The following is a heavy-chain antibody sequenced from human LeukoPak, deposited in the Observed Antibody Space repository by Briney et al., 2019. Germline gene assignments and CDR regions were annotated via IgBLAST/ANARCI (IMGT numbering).Heavy chain of an antibody. Sequence: ASVKVSRKASGYTSTGYYMHWVRQAPGQGLEWMGWINPSSGGTNYAQKFQGRVTMTRDTSISTAYMELSRLRSDDTAVSYCATFRGILDPWGQGTLVTVSS. CDR3: ATFRGILDP. CDR2: INPSSGGT. J-gene: IGHJ5*02. D-gene: IGHD6-13*01. V-gene: IGHV1-2*02. CDR1: GYTSTGYY.